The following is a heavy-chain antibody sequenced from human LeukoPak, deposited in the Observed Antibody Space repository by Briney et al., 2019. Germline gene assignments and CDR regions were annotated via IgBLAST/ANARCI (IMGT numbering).Heavy chain of an antibody. D-gene: IGHD6-19*01. Sequence: ASVKVSCKASGYTFTSYDINWVRQATGQGLEWMGWMNPNSGNTGYAQKFQGRVTITRNTSISTAYMELSSLRSEDTAVYYSARVPEYSSGWWNYYYYYMDVWGKGTTVTVSS. CDR1: GYTFTSYD. J-gene: IGHJ6*03. V-gene: IGHV1-8*01. CDR3: ARVPEYSSGWWNYYYYYMDV. CDR2: MNPNSGNT.